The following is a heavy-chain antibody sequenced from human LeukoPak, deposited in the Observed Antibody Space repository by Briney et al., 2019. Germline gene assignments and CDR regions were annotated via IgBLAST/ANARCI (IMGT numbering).Heavy chain of an antibody. CDR2: ISGSGGST. J-gene: IGHJ4*02. CDR3: AKSGYSSSWFDY. D-gene: IGHD6-13*01. V-gene: IGHV3-23*01. Sequence: GGSLRLSCSASGLTFNSYSMNWVRQAPGKGLEWVSAISGSGGSTYYADSVKGRFTISRDNSKNTLYLQMNSLRAEDTAVYYCAKSGYSSSWFDYWGQGTLVTVSS. CDR1: GLTFNSYS.